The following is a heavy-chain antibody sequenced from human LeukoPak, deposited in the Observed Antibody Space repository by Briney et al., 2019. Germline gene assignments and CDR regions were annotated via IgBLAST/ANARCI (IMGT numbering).Heavy chain of an antibody. CDR2: IYTSGST. V-gene: IGHV4-4*07. CDR1: GGSISSYY. J-gene: IGHJ3*02. CDR3: ARDLGYYDSSASDAFDI. D-gene: IGHD3-22*01. Sequence: PSETLSLTCTVSGGSISSYYWSWIRQPAGKGLEWIGRIYTSGSTNYNPSLKSRVTMSVDTSKNQFSLKLSSVTAADTAVYYCARDLGYYDSSASDAFDIWGQGTMVTVSS.